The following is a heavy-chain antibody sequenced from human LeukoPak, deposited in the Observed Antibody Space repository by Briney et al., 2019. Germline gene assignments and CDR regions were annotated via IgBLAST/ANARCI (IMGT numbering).Heavy chain of an antibody. CDR3: ARDLEGVGATRYDY. CDR1: GGTFSSYA. V-gene: IGHV1-69*04. Sequence: GSSVKVSCKASGGTFSSYAISWVRQAPGQGLEWMGRIIPILGIANYAQKFQGRVTITADKSTRTSYMELSSLRSEDTAVYYCARDLEGVGATRYDYWGQGTLVTVSS. J-gene: IGHJ4*02. CDR2: IIPILGIA. D-gene: IGHD1-26*01.